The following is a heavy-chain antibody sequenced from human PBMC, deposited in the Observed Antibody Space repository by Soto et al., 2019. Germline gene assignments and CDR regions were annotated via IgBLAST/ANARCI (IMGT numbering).Heavy chain of an antibody. V-gene: IGHV1-3*01. CDR1: GYTFTRNH. Sequence: HVHLVQSGAEVKKPGASVKVSCKASGYTFTRNHMHWVRQAPGQGLEWMGFINVATGNTRSSRKFQGRLNLTRDTPANTTPLDLSGLPTDDSVGYYWARDGNLASLAAVDCWGHGTRLTVSS. J-gene: IGHJ4*01. CDR2: INVATGNT. D-gene: IGHD3-16*02. CDR3: ARDGNLASLAAVDC.